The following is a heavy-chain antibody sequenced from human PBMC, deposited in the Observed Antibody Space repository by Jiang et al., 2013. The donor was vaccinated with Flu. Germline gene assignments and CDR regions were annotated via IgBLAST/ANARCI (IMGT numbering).Heavy chain of an antibody. CDR1: GFTLSSYV. D-gene: IGHD1-1*01. J-gene: IGHJ6*02. V-gene: IGHV3-30*04. CDR3: ARGGTGFDYYYGMDV. CDR2: ILYDGSNE. Sequence: GVVQPGRSLRLSCAASGFTLSSYVVHWVRQAPGKGLEWVAVILYDGSNEYYADSVKGRFTISRDNSKNTVFLQMNTLRGEDTAVYYCARGGTGFDYYYGMDVWGQGTTVTVSS.